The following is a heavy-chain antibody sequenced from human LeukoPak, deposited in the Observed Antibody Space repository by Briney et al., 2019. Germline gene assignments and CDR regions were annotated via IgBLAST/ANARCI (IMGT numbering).Heavy chain of an antibody. J-gene: IGHJ4*02. CDR1: GGSISSSSYY. CDR2: IYYSGST. CDR3: ARDLDIGCSSTSCPFDY. D-gene: IGHD2-2*01. Sequence: PSETLSLTCTVSGGSISSSSYYWGWIRQPPGKGLEWIGSIYYSGSTYYNPSLKSRVTISVDTSKNQFSLKLSSVTAADTAVYYCARDLDIGCSSTSCPFDYWGQGTLVTVSS. V-gene: IGHV4-39*07.